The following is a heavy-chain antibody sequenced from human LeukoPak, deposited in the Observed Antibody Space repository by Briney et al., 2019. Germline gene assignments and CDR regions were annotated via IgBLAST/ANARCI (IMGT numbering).Heavy chain of an antibody. J-gene: IGHJ6*04. CDR2: INHSGST. Sequence: SETLSLTCAVYGGSFSGYYWSWIRHPPGKGLEWIGEINHSGSTNYNPSLKSRVTISVDTSKNQFSLKLSSVTAADTAVYYCWRGGQVGVVAATPYYYYGRDVWGKGPRVPV. V-gene: IGHV4-34*01. D-gene: IGHD2-15*01. CDR3: WRGGQVGVVAATPYYYYGRDV. CDR1: GGSFSGYY.